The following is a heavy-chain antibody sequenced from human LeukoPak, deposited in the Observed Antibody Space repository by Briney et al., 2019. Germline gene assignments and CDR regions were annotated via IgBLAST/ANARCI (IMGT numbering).Heavy chain of an antibody. Sequence: PGGSVRLSCAASGFIFSDYSMNWVRQAPGKGLEWVSYISSSSTTIFYADSVKGRFTISRDNAKNSLFLQMNGLRDEDTALYYCARERVIAAAGDGFDSWGQGTLVTVSS. D-gene: IGHD2-21*01. CDR1: GFIFSDYS. V-gene: IGHV3-48*02. CDR3: ARERVIAAAGDGFDS. J-gene: IGHJ4*02. CDR2: ISSSSTTI.